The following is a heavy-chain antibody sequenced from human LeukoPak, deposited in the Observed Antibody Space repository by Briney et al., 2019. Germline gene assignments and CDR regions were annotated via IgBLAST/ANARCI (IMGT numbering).Heavy chain of an antibody. V-gene: IGHV4-39*07. CDR2: IYYSGST. Sequence: SETLSLTCTVSGGSISSTSYYWGWVRQPPGKGLEWIGSIYYSGSTYYNPSLKSRVTIFVDTSKNQFSLKLSSVTAADTAVYYCARDAVGGAPDYFDYWGQGTLVTVSS. D-gene: IGHD3-16*01. CDR3: ARDAVGGAPDYFDY. J-gene: IGHJ4*02. CDR1: GGSISSTSYY.